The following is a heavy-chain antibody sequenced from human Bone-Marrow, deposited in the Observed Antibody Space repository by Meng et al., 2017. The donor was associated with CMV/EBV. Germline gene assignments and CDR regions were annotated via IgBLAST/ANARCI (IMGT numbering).Heavy chain of an antibody. V-gene: IGHV3-21*04. CDR1: GFTLGSYS. CDR2: ISSSSSYI. CDR3: ARATLPHYYDSSGYYVAFDY. D-gene: IGHD3-22*01. J-gene: IGHJ4*02. Sequence: GGSLRLSCAASGFTLGSYSMNWVRQAPGKGREWVSSISSSSSYIYYADSVKGRFTISRDNAKNSLYLQMNSLRAGDTALYYCARATLPHYYDSSGYYVAFDYWGQGTLVTVAS.